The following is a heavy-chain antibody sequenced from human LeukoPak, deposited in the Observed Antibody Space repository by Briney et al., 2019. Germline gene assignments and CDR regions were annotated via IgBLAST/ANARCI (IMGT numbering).Heavy chain of an antibody. CDR2: IYYSGST. CDR1: GGSISSYY. D-gene: IGHD5-24*01. Sequence: SETLSLTCTVSGGSISSYYWSWIRQPPGKGLEWIGYIYYSGSTNYNPSLKSRVTISVDTSKNQFSLKLGSVTVADTAVYYCARSRDGYNRGAFDIWGQGTMVTVSS. V-gene: IGHV4-59*01. CDR3: ARSRDGYNRGAFDI. J-gene: IGHJ3*02.